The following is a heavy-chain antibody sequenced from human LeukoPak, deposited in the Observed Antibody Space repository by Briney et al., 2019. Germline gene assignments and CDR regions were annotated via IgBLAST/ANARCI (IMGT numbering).Heavy chain of an antibody. CDR1: GYSISSGYY. CDR3: ARVNYYGSGSYYSLYYMDV. CDR2: IYHSGST. J-gene: IGHJ6*03. Sequence: PSETLSLTCTVSGYSISSGYYWGWIRQPPGKGLEWIGSIYHSGSTYYNPSLKSRVTISVDTSKNQFSLKLSSVTAADTAVYYCARVNYYGSGSYYSLYYMDVWGKGTTVTVSS. V-gene: IGHV4-38-2*02. D-gene: IGHD3-10*01.